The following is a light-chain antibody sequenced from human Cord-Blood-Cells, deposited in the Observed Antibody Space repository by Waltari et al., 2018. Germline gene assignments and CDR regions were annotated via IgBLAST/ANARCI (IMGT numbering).Light chain of an antibody. CDR1: SSDVGSYNL. Sequence: QSALTQPASVSGSPGQSITISCTGTSSDVGSYNLVSWYQQHPGKAPKLMIYEGSKRPSGVSNRVSGPNAGNTASLTISGLQAEDEADYYCCSYAGSSTYVFGTGTKVTVL. CDR2: EGS. V-gene: IGLV2-23*01. CDR3: CSYAGSSTYV. J-gene: IGLJ1*01.